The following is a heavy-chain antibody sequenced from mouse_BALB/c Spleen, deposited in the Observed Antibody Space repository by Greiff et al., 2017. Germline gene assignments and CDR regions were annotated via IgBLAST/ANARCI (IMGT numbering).Heavy chain of an antibody. J-gene: IGHJ3*01. CDR3: AREGLSAY. CDR2: ISDGGSYT. Sequence: EVNLVESGGGLVKPGGSLKLSCAASGFTFSDYYMYWVRQTPEKRLEWVATISDGGSYTYYPDSVKGRFTISRDNAKNNLYLQMSSLKSEDTAMYYWAREGLSAYWGQGTLVTVSA. CDR1: GFTFSDYY. V-gene: IGHV5-4*02.